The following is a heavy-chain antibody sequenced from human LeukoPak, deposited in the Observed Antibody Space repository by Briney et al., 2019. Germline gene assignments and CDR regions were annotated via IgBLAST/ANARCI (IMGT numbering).Heavy chain of an antibody. J-gene: IGHJ4*02. V-gene: IGHV3-23*01. CDR2: TGSTVVST. D-gene: IGHD2-2*01. Sequence: LGWVSGTGSTVVSTYYADCVEGWFNVSRDNSKNTLSLQMNSLRAEDTAVYYCAKDPGVVPTHYFDYWGQGTLVTVSS. CDR3: AKDPGVVPTHYFDY.